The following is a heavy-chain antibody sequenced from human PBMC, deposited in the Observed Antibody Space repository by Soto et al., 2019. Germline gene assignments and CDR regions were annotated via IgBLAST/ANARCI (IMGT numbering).Heavy chain of an antibody. D-gene: IGHD4-17*01. V-gene: IGHV1-69*02. CDR2: IIPILDIA. CDR3: ARVGRNGDYLYYFDY. J-gene: IGHJ4*02. Sequence: QVQLVQSGADVRKPGSSVKVSCKASGGTFTNYTLSWVRQAPGQGLEWMGMIIPILDIANYALKFQGRVMIWAVKSPSTVHMELSSLRSEDTAVYYCARVGRNGDYLYYFDYWGQGTLVIVA. CDR1: GGTFTNYT.